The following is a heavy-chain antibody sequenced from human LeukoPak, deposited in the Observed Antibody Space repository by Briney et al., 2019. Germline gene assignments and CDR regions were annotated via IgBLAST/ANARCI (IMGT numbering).Heavy chain of an antibody. CDR2: INPNSGGT. Sequence: ASVKVSCKASGYTFTGYYMHWVRQAPGQGLEWMGWINPNSGGTNYAQKLQGRVTMTTDTSTSTAYMELSSRRSEDTAVYYCAREGAGSDYYYMDVWGKGTTVTVSS. D-gene: IGHD3-10*01. CDR3: AREGAGSDYYYMDV. J-gene: IGHJ6*03. CDR1: GYTFTGYY. V-gene: IGHV1-2*02.